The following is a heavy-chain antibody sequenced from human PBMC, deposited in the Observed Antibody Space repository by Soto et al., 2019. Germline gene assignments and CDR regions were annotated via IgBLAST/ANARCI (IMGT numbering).Heavy chain of an antibody. CDR2: IYYSGST. CDR3: ARGRITMVRGVKINWFDP. D-gene: IGHD3-10*01. J-gene: IGHJ5*02. Sequence: SETLSLTCTVSGGSISSYYWSWIRQPPGKGLEWIGYIYYSGSTNYNPSLKSRVTVSVDTSKNQFSLKLSSLTAADTAVYYCARGRITMVRGVKINWFDPWGQGTLVTVSS. V-gene: IGHV4-59*01. CDR1: GGSISSYY.